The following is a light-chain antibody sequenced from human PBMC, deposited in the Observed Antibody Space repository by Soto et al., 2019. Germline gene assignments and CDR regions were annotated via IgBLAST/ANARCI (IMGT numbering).Light chain of an antibody. J-gene: IGKJ1*01. Sequence: DIQMTQSHSTLSASVGDRVTITCRASQSISSWLAWYQQQPGKAPKLLIYDASRLESGVPSRFSGSGAGTEFTLTVSTLQPDDFATYCYQQYNSYSWTFGQGTKVDIK. CDR1: QSISSW. CDR2: DAS. CDR3: QQYNSYSWT. V-gene: IGKV1-5*01.